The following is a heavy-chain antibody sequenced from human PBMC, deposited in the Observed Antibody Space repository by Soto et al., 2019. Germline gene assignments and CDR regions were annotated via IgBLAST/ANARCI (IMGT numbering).Heavy chain of an antibody. CDR2: IYYSGST. CDR1: GGSIIDSGSFY. Sequence: KPSETLSLTCSVSGGSIIDSGSFYWNWIRQHPGKGLEWIGYIYYSGSTYYNRSLKSRATISLDTSKNQFSLKLTSVTAADTAIYYCARGEVVASNWFDPWGQGTLVTVSS. D-gene: IGHD2-15*01. J-gene: IGHJ5*02. V-gene: IGHV4-31*03. CDR3: ARGEVVASNWFDP.